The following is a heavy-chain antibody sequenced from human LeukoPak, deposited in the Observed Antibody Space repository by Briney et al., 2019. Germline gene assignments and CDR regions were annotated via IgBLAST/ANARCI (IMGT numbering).Heavy chain of an antibody. Sequence: GGPLRLSCAASGFTFSTYAIHWVRQAPGNGLEWVAVISYDGRNIYYADSVKGRFTISRDNSKSTLNLQMNGLTTEDTAMYYCARDLHGSGGFDPWGQGTLVTVSS. D-gene: IGHD3-10*01. J-gene: IGHJ5*02. V-gene: IGHV3-30*04. CDR3: ARDLHGSGGFDP. CDR1: GFTFSTYA. CDR2: ISYDGRNI.